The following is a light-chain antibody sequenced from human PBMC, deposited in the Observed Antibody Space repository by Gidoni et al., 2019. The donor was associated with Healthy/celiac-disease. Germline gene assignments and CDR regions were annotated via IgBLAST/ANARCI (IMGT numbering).Light chain of an antibody. CDR3: KQSDSTPRT. J-gene: IGKJ4*01. CDR1: QSISSY. V-gene: IGKV1-39*01. CDR2: AAS. Sequence: DIQMTQSPSSLSASVGDRVTITCRASQSISSYLNWYQQKPGKAPKLLIYAASSLQSGGPSRFSGSGSGTDFSLTISSLQPEDFATYYCKQSDSTPRTFXGXTKVEIK.